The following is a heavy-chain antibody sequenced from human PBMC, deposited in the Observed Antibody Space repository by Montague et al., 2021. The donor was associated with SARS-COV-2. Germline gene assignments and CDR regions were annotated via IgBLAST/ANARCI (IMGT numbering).Heavy chain of an antibody. CDR3: TRGAPGY. CDR1: GGSFSDYK. CDR2: ISHSGSA. V-gene: IGHV4-34*01. Sequence: SETLSLTCAVYGGSFSDYKWTCIRHSPGKRLEWLGQISHSGSANYNPSLKSRVTISVDTAKNQFSLKLTSVTVADTAVYYCTRGAPGYWGQGTLVTVSS. J-gene: IGHJ4*02.